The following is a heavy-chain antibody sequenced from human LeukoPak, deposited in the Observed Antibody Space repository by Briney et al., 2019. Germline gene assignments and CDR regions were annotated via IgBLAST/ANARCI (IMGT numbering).Heavy chain of an antibody. J-gene: IGHJ4*02. CDR2: IYYSGST. V-gene: IGHV4-39*01. D-gene: IGHD3-16*02. Sequence: SETLSLTCTVSGGSISSSSYYWGWIRQPPGKGLEWIGSIYYSGSTHYNPSLKSRVTISVDTSKSQFSLKLSSVTAADTAVYYCARHYYVWGSYRPIYFDYWGQGTLVTVSS. CDR3: ARHYYVWGSYRPIYFDY. CDR1: GGSISSSSYY.